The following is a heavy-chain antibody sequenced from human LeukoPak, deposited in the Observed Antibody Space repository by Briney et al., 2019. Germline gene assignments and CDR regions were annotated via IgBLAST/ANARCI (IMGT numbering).Heavy chain of an antibody. CDR3: ARHISLFRGAAGDAFDI. V-gene: IGHV4-61*05. J-gene: IGHJ3*02. CDR1: GGSISSSSYY. Sequence: SETLSLTCTVSGGSISSSSYYWGWIRQPPGKGLEWIGYIYYSGSTNYNPSLKSRVTISVDTSKNQFSLKLSSVTAADTAVYYCARHISLFRGAAGDAFDIWGQGKMVTVSS. D-gene: IGHD3-10*01. CDR2: IYYSGST.